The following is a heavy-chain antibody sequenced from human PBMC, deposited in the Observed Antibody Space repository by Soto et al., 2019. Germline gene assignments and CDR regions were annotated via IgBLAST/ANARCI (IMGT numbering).Heavy chain of an antibody. J-gene: IGHJ6*02. V-gene: IGHV5-51*01. CDR1: GYSFTTYW. CDR3: ARHIPSLAAVAFYHGMDV. D-gene: IGHD6-6*01. CDR2: IYPGDSDT. Sequence: GESLKISCKGSGYSFTTYWIGWVRQRPGKGLEWMGIIYPGDSDTRYSPSFQGQVSISADKSISTAYLQWSSLKASDTAMYYCARHIPSLAAVAFYHGMDVWGQGTTVTVSS.